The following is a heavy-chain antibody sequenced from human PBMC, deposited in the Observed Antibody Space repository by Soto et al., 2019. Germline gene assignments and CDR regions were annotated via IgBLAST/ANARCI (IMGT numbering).Heavy chain of an antibody. Sequence: EVQLVESGGSVIRPGGSLRLSCGASGCTFDDYGMNWVRQTPDKGLEWVSFINWSGDDSRYGDSVKGRFIFGRDNAKNSLYLEMNSLRVDYTALYFCPRTRMGAGYIFDFSGRGHLLAVSS. CDR2: INWSGDDS. J-gene: IGHJ4*02. V-gene: IGHV3-20*04. D-gene: IGHD5-18*01. CDR1: GCTFDDYG. CDR3: PRTRMGAGYIFDF.